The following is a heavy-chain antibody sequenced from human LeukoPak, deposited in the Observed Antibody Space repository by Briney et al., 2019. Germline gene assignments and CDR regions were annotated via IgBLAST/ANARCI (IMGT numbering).Heavy chain of an antibody. V-gene: IGHV3-48*01. CDR3: ATDYYDSSGYYTGSY. CDR2: ISRDSTTI. CDR1: GFTFSSFH. D-gene: IGHD3-22*01. Sequence: GGSLRLSCAASGFTFSSFHINWVRQAPGKGLEWLSYISRDSTTIYYADSVKGRFTISRDNAKNSLYLQMNSLRAEDTAAYHCATDYYDSSGYYTGSYWGQGTLVTVSS. J-gene: IGHJ4*02.